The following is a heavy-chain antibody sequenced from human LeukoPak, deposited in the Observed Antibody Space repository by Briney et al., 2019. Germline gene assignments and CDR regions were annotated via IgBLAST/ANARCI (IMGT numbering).Heavy chain of an antibody. J-gene: IGHJ6*02. CDR1: GFTFSSYW. CDR3: AKAASSSWPSYYYGMDV. CDR2: ITGSGGNT. Sequence: HTGGSLRLSCAASGFTFSSYWMSWVRQAPGKGLEWVSVITGSGGNTYYADSVKGRFTISKDNSKNTVYLQMSSLRVDDTAVYYCAKAASSSWPSYYYGMDVWGQGTTVTVSS. V-gene: IGHV3-23*01. D-gene: IGHD6-13*01.